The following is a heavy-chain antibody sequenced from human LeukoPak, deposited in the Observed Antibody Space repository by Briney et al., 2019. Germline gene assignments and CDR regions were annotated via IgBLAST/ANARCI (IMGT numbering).Heavy chain of an antibody. D-gene: IGHD4-23*01. CDR1: GGSISDYY. J-gene: IGHJ4*02. CDR3: ARVGIDYSGNIIKYYFDY. CDR2: HSGNT. Sequence: SETLSLTCTVSGGSISDYYWSWIRQPPGRGLEWIGHSGNTNYNPSLKSRVIISVDTSKNQFSLKLSPVTAADTAVYYCARVGIDYSGNIIKYYFDYWGQGTLVTVSS. V-gene: IGHV4-59*01.